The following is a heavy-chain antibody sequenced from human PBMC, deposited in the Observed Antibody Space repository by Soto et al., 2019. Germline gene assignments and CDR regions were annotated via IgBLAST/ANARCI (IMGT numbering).Heavy chain of an antibody. CDR1: GGSIRSGGYY. Sequence: QVQLQESGPGLVKPSQTLSLTCTVSGGSIRSGGYYWSVIRQHPGKGREWIGYVYYSVSTSSNPSLKSRVTISVDTSKNLSALKLSSVTAADTAVYYCARVPTVGCAFDIWGQGTMVTVSS. D-gene: IGHD4-4*01. V-gene: IGHV4-31*03. J-gene: IGHJ3*02. CDR3: ARVPTVGCAFDI. CDR2: VYYSVST.